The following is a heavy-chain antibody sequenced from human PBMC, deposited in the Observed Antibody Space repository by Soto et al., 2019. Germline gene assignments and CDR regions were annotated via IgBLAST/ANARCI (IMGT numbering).Heavy chain of an antibody. CDR2: ISGSGGST. Sequence: EVQLLESGGGLVQPGGSLRLSCAASGFTFSSYAMSWVRQAPGKGLEWVSAISGSGGSTYYADSVKGRFTLSRDNFKNTVYLQMNSLRAEDTAVYYCAKGGGVVRLLEWFGGGVLFDYWGQGTLVTVSS. V-gene: IGHV3-23*01. D-gene: IGHD3-3*01. J-gene: IGHJ4*02. CDR3: AKGGGVVRLLEWFGGGVLFDY. CDR1: GFTFSSYA.